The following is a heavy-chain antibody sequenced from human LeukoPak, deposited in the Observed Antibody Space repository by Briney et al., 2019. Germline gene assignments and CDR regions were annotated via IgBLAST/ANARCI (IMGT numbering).Heavy chain of an antibody. D-gene: IGHD6-13*01. CDR1: GFTVSSNY. CDR3: ARVGALSSSWLLY. J-gene: IGHJ4*02. Sequence: GGSLRLSCAASGFTVSSNYMSWVRQAPGKGLEWVSSISRSATTIYYADSVKGRFTISRDNAKNSLYLQMNSLRAEDTAVYFCARVGALSSSWLLYWGQGTLVTVSS. CDR2: ISRSATTI. V-gene: IGHV3-48*03.